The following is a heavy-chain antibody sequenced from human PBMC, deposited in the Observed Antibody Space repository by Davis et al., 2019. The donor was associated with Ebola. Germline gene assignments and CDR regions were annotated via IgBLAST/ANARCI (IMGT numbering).Heavy chain of an antibody. CDR1: GYTFTSYD. CDR2: INPNSGGT. CDR3: ARDLPSYGDYGIYYYGMDV. Sequence: ASVQVSCKASGYTFTSYDINWVRQATGQGLEWMGWINPNSGGTNYAQKFQGWVTMTRDTSIRPAHMELSRLRSDEPAVYYCARDLPSYGDYGIYYYGMDVWGQGTTVTVSS. J-gene: IGHJ6*02. D-gene: IGHD4-17*01. V-gene: IGHV1-2*04.